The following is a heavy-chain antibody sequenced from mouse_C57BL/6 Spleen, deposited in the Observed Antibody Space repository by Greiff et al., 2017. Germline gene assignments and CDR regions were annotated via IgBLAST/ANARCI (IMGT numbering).Heavy chain of an antibody. CDR3: TTSSSYGYWYFDV. J-gene: IGHJ1*03. V-gene: IGHV14-1*01. Sequence: EVKLQESGAELVRPGASVKLSCTASGFNIKDYYMHWVKQRPEQGLEWIGRIDPEDGDTEYAPKFQGKATMTADTSSNTAYLQLSSLTSEDTAVYYCTTSSSYGYWYFDVWGTGTTVTVSS. CDR1: GFNIKDYY. CDR2: IDPEDGDT. D-gene: IGHD1-1*01.